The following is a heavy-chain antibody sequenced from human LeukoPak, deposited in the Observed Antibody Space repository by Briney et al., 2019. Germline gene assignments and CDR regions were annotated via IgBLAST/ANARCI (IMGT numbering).Heavy chain of an antibody. CDR1: GGSISSSSYY. D-gene: IGHD3-16*01. Sequence: PSETLSLTCTVSGGSISSSSYYWGWIRQPPGKGLEWIGSIYYSGSTYYNPSLKSRVTISVDTSKNQFSLKLSSVTAADTAVYYCARSGGGTKRIFDYWGQGTLVTVSS. J-gene: IGHJ4*02. V-gene: IGHV4-39*07. CDR2: IYYSGST. CDR3: ARSGGGTKRIFDY.